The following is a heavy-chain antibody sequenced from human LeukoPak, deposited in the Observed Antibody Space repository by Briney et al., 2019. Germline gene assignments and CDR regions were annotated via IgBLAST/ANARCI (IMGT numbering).Heavy chain of an antibody. CDR3: ANTYDILTGYPDY. CDR1: GFTFNTYG. CDR2: IRYDGSSK. D-gene: IGHD3-9*01. Sequence: GGSLRLSCATSGFTFNTYGMHWVRQAPGNGLEWVAFIRYDGSSKYYADSVKGRFTISRDNSKNTLYLQINSLRVEDTAVYYCANTYDILTGYPDYWGQGTLVTVSS. V-gene: IGHV3-30*02. J-gene: IGHJ4*02.